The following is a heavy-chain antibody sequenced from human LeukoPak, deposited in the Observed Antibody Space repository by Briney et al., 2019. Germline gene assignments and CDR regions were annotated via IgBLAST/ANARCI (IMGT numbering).Heavy chain of an antibody. CDR1: GYSISSGYY. CDR2: MYHSGST. Sequence: SETLSLTCAVSGYSISSGYYWGWFRQPPGKGLEWVGCMYHSGSTYYNPSLNSRVTISVDTSKNQFSLKLSSVTAADTAVYYCARQGGSSSPYYYYYMDVWGKGTTVTVSS. CDR3: ARQGGSSSPYYYYYMDV. V-gene: IGHV4-38-2*01. D-gene: IGHD6-13*01. J-gene: IGHJ6*03.